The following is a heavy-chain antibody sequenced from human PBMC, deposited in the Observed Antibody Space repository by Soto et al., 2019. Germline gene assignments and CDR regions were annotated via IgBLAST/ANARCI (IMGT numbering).Heavy chain of an antibody. CDR3: TTDMALDDYGDYTDAFDI. Sequence: GGSLRLSCAASGFTFSNAWMSWVRQAPGKGLEWVGRIKSKTDGGTTDYAAPVKGRFTISRDDSKNTLYPQMNSLKTEDTAVYYCTTDMALDDYGDYTDAFDIWGQGTMVTVSS. J-gene: IGHJ3*02. CDR2: IKSKTDGGTT. D-gene: IGHD4-17*01. V-gene: IGHV3-15*01. CDR1: GFTFSNAW.